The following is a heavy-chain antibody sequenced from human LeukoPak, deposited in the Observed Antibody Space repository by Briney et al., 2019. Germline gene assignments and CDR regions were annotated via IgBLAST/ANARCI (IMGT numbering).Heavy chain of an antibody. CDR3: AREGSAWYIDY. CDR2: ISSSSSYI. D-gene: IGHD6-19*01. Sequence: GGSLRLSCAASGFTFSSYSMNWVRQAPGKGLEWVSSISSSSSYIYYADSVKDRFTISRDNAKNSLYLQMNSLRAEDTAVYYCAREGSAWYIDYWGQGTLVTVSS. J-gene: IGHJ4*02. V-gene: IGHV3-21*01. CDR1: GFTFSSYS.